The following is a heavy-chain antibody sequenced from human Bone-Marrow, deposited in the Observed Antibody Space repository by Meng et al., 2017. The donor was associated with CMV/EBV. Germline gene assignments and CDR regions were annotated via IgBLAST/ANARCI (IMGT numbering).Heavy chain of an antibody. CDR3: ARGVGASKVSNFEY. CDR1: GYTFATYG. Sequence: ASDNVSCKTSGYTFATYGISWVRQAPGQGLEWMGWISTYNANTNYAQNLQGRVTMTTDTSTTTVYMELRSLTSDDTAVYYCARGVGASKVSNFEYWGQGTRVTVSS. D-gene: IGHD1-26*01. V-gene: IGHV1-18*01. J-gene: IGHJ4*02. CDR2: ISTYNANT.